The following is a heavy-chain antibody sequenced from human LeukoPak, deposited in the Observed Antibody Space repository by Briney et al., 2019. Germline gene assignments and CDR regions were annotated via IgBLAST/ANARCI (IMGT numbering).Heavy chain of an antibody. CDR3: ASGSSSGYDMGY. D-gene: IGHD5-12*01. J-gene: IGHJ4*02. V-gene: IGHV4-34*01. Sequence: SETLSLTCAVYGGSFSGYYWSWIRQPPGKGREWIGEINHSGSTNYNPSLKSRVIISVDTSKNQFSLKLSSVTAADTAVYYCASGSSSGYDMGYWGQGTLVTVSS. CDR2: INHSGST. CDR1: GGSFSGYY.